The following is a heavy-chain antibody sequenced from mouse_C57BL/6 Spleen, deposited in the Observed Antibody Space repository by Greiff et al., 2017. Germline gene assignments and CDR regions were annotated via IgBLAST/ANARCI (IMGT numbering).Heavy chain of an antibody. V-gene: IGHV1-80*01. CDR2: IYPGDGDT. CDR3: ARCTAQARAWFAY. J-gene: IGHJ3*01. CDR1: GYAFSSYW. D-gene: IGHD3-2*02. Sequence: QVQLQQSGAELVKPGASVKISCKASGYAFSSYWMNWVKQRPGKGLEWIGQIYPGDGDTNYNGKFKGKATLTADKSSSTAYMQLSSLTSEDSAVYFGARCTAQARAWFAYWGQGTLVTVSA.